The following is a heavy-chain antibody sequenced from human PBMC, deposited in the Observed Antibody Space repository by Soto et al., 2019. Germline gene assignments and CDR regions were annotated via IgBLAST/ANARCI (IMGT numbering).Heavy chain of an antibody. CDR1: GYTFTTYG. CDR2: INTHNGNT. CDR3: KREGSAAYYYYGMDA. J-gene: IGHJ6*02. Sequence: ASVKVSCKASGYTFTTYGISWVRQAPGQGLEWLGWINTHNGNTNYAQNLQGRVIMTADTSTSTAYMELRSLRSDDTAIYYCKREGSAAYYYYGMDALGQGTTVTVSS. D-gene: IGHD3-9*01. V-gene: IGHV1-18*01.